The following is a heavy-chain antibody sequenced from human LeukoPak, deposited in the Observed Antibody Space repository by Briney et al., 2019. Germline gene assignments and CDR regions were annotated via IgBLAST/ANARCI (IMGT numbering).Heavy chain of an antibody. CDR2: IYYSGST. J-gene: IGHJ4*02. D-gene: IGHD3-22*01. V-gene: IGHV4-59*01. CDR3: ARDRDSSGYYDY. Sequence: SETLSLTCTVSGGSISSYYWSWTRQPPGKGLEWIGYIYYSGSTNYNPSLKSRVTISVDTSKNQFSLKLSSVTAADTAVYYCARDRDSSGYYDYWGQGTLVTVSS. CDR1: GGSISSYY.